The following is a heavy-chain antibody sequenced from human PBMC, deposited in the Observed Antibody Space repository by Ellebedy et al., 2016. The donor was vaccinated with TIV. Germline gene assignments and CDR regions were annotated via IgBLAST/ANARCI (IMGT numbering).Heavy chain of an antibody. V-gene: IGHV4-34*01. J-gene: IGHJ6*02. Sequence: ESLKISCAVYGGSFSGYYWSWIRQPPGKGLEWIGEINHSGSTNYNPSLKSRVTVSVDTSKNQFSLKLSSVTAADTAVYYCARGDQDIVVVVAATPNSEYYGMDVWGQGTTVTVSS. CDR2: INHSGST. CDR3: ARGDQDIVVVVAATPNSEYYGMDV. CDR1: GGSFSGYY. D-gene: IGHD2-15*01.